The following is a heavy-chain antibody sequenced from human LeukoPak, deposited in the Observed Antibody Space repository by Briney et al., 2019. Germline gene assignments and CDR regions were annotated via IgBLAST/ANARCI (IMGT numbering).Heavy chain of an antibody. V-gene: IGHV3-7*01. CDR3: ARDLTGGDDSFDT. J-gene: IGHJ4*02. Sequence: ETLSLTCTVSGGSISSGGYYWSWVRQAPGKGLEWVANIKEDGSERYYVDSVKGRFTISRDNAKNSVYLQMNSLRAEDAAVYYCARDLTGGDDSFDTWGQGTLVTVSS. CDR2: IKEDGSER. CDR1: GGSISSGGYY. D-gene: IGHD1-20*01.